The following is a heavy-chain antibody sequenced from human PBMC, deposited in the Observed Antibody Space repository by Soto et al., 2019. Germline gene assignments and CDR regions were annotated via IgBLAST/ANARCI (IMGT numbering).Heavy chain of an antibody. D-gene: IGHD2-21*02. Sequence: WDTLSLTCTVSGGSVSSGSYYWSWIRQPPGKGLEWIGYIYYSGSTNYNPSLKSRVTISVDTSKNQFSLKLSSVTAADTAVYYCARRDGGNSTFDYWGQGTLVTVSS. CDR2: IYYSGST. CDR3: ARRDGGNSTFDY. V-gene: IGHV4-61*01. CDR1: GGSVSSGSYY. J-gene: IGHJ4*02.